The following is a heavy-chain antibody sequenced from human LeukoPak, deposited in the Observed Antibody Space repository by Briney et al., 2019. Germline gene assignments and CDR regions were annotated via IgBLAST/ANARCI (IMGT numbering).Heavy chain of an antibody. J-gene: IGHJ5*02. CDR1: GDSVSSSSYY. CDR3: RGAATGTVGWFDP. Sequence: SETLSLTCTVSGDSVSSSSYYWGWIRQPPGKGLEWIGSICYSGTTSYNPSLKSRVTISVDTSKNQFSLMLTSVTASDTAVYFCRGAATGTVGWFDPWGQGTLVTVSS. D-gene: IGHD6-13*01. CDR2: ICYSGTT. V-gene: IGHV4-39*01.